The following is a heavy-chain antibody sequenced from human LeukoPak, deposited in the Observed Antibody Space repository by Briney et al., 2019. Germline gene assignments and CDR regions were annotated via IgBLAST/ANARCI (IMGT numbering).Heavy chain of an antibody. Sequence: ASVKVSCKASGYTFTGYYMHWVRQAPGQGLEWMGWINPNSGGTNYAQKFQGRVTMTRDTSISTAYMELSRLRSDDTAVYYCARGGVVGATTWRTDYWGQGTLVTVSS. J-gene: IGHJ4*02. D-gene: IGHD1-26*01. CDR3: ARGGVVGATTWRTDY. CDR1: GYTFTGYY. CDR2: INPNSGGT. V-gene: IGHV1-2*02.